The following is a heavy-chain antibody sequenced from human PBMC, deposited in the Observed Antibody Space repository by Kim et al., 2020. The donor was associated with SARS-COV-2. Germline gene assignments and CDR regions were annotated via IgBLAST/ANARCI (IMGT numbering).Heavy chain of an antibody. CDR3: ARALSPGIAVAGLLPPLYYHVMDV. Sequence: GGSLRLSCAASGFTFSSYEMNWVRQAPGKGLEWVSYISSSGSTIYYADSVKGRFTISRDNAKNSLYLQMNSLRAEDTAVYYCARALSPGIAVAGLLPPLYYHVMDVWGQGTTVTLSS. D-gene: IGHD6-19*01. CDR2: ISSSGSTI. J-gene: IGHJ6*02. V-gene: IGHV3-48*03. CDR1: GFTFSSYE.